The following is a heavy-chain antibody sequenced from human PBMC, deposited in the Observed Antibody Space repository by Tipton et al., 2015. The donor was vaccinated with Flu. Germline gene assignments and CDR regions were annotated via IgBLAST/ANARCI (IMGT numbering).Heavy chain of an antibody. J-gene: IGHJ2*01. CDR1: GFTVSSMY. CDR2: ISSSGDST. V-gene: IGHV3-23*01. Sequence: SLRLSCAASGFTVSSMYMTWVRQAPGKGLEWVSGISSSGDSTNYADSVKGRFTISRDNSKNTLYLQMNSLRVEDTAVYYCAKRVAQYWYFDLWGRGTLVTVSS. CDR3: AKRVAQYWYFDL. D-gene: IGHD5-12*01.